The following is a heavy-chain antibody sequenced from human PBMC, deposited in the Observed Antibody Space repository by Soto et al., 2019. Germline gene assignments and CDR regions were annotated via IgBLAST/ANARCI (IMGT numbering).Heavy chain of an antibody. V-gene: IGHV1-69*06. CDR2: IIPIFGTA. Sequence: QVQLVQSGAEVKKPGSSVKVSCKASGGTFSSYAISWVRQAPGQGLEWMGGIIPIFGTANYAQKFQGRVTITADKSTSTAYMELSSLRSEDTAVYYCASLGGYHYVWGGYRYAAPYYFDYWGQGTLVTVSS. J-gene: IGHJ4*02. D-gene: IGHD3-16*02. CDR3: ASLGGYHYVWGGYRYAAPYYFDY. CDR1: GGTFSSYA.